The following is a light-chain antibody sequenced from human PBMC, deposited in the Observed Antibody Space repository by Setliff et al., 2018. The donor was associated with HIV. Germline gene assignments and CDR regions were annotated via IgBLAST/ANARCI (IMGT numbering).Light chain of an antibody. J-gene: IGLJ1*01. CDR3: CSYAGSSTFGEV. CDR2: DVS. CDR1: SSDVGGYNY. V-gene: IGLV2-23*02. Sequence: QSVLTQPASVSGSPGQSITISCTGTSSDVGGYNYVSWYQQHPGKAPKLMIYDVSKRPSGVSNRFSGSKSGNTASLTISGLQAEDEADYYCCSYAGSSTFGEVFGPGTKLSVL.